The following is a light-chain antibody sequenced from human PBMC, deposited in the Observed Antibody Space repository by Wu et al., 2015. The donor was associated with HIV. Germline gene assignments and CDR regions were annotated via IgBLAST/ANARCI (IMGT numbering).Light chain of an antibody. V-gene: IGKV3-20*01. J-gene: IGKJ1*01. CDR2: GAS. CDR1: QSVSSNY. Sequence: EIVLTQSPGTLSLSPGERATLSCRASQSVSSNYLAWYQQKPGQAPRLLIYGASSRATGIPDRFNGSGSGTDFTLSISRLEPEDFAVYYCQQYGRTFGQGTKVEIK. CDR3: QQYGRT.